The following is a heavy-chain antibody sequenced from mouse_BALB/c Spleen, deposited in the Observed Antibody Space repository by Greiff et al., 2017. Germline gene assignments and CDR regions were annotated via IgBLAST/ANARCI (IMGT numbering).Heavy chain of an antibody. CDR3: AREEGDYGSSSYAMDY. D-gene: IGHD1-1*01. V-gene: IGHV1-9*01. Sequence: VQLQQSGAELMKPGASVKISCKATGYTFSSYWIEWVKQRPGHGLEWIGEILPGSGSTNYNEKFKGKATFTADTSSNTAYMQLSSLTSEDSDVDYCAREEGDYGSSSYAMDYWGQGTSVTVSS. CDR2: ILPGSGST. CDR1: GYTFSSYW. J-gene: IGHJ4*01.